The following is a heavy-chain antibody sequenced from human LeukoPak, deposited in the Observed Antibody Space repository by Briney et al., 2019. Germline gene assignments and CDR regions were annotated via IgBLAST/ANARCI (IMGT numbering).Heavy chain of an antibody. V-gene: IGHV3-48*01. CDR2: ISSSSSTI. D-gene: IGHD3-3*01. CDR1: GFNFFSYN. J-gene: IGHJ4*02. Sequence: PGGSLRLSCAASGFNFFSYNMNWVRKAPGKGLEWVSYISSSSSTIYYADSVRGRFTMSRDNAKTSLSLQMNSLRAADTAVYSCPRDPGLSGYYLDHWGQGTLVTGSS. CDR3: PRDPGLSGYYLDH.